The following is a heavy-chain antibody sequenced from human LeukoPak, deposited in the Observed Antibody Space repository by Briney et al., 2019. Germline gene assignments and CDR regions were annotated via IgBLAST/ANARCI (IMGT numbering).Heavy chain of an antibody. CDR3: ARAITGTTALGY. D-gene: IGHD1-7*01. CDR1: GCTFTSYY. CDR2: INPSGGST. J-gene: IGHJ4*02. Sequence: SSVTVSCKASGCTFTSYYMHGVRQAPGQGLEWMGIINPSGGSTSYAQKFQGRVTMTRDTSTSTVYMELSSLRSEDTAVYYCARAITGTTALGYWGQGTLVTVSS. V-gene: IGHV1-46*03.